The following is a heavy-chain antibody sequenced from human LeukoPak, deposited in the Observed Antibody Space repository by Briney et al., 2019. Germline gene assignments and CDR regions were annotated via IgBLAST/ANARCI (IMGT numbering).Heavy chain of an antibody. CDR3: ARGTYYYDSSGSWFDL. D-gene: IGHD3-22*01. V-gene: IGHV1-69*02. J-gene: IGHJ5*02. Sequence: SVKVSCKASGGTFSSYTISWVRQAPGQGLEWMGRIIPILGIANYAQKFQGRVTITADKSTSTAYMELSSLRSEDTAVYYCARGTYYYDSSGSWFDLWGQGTLVTVSS. CDR1: GGTFSSYT. CDR2: IIPILGIA.